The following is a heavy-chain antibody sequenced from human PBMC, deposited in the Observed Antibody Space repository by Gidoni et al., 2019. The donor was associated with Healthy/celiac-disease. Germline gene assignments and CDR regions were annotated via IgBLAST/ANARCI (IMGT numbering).Heavy chain of an antibody. V-gene: IGHV4-34*01. J-gene: IGHJ5*02. D-gene: IGHD6-13*01. CDR1: GGSFSGYY. Sequence: QVQLPQWGAGLFKPSDTLSLTCAVSGGSFSGYYWSWIRQPPGKGLVGVGVINHSGSPNYNPSLKSRVTISLDTSKNHFSLKLSSVTAADTAVYYCARVGIAAAGTGWFDPWGQGTLVTVSS. CDR3: ARVGIAAAGTGWFDP. CDR2: INHSGSP.